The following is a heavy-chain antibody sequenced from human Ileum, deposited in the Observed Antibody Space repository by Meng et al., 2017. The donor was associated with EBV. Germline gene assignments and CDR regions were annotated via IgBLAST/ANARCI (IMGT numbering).Heavy chain of an antibody. J-gene: IGHJ4*02. CDR1: VCSTSGNY. Sequence: QVQLQESGPGRVKPSGTPSLTCDGSVCSTSGNYWSWIRQSPVKGLEWIGFFYEGTTNYNPSLKSRVTIAAGPANNQISLRLSSVTSADTAVYYCAKGGQWDPLDSWGRGILVTVSS. V-gene: IGHV4-59*07. CDR2: FYEGTT. D-gene: IGHD1-26*01. CDR3: AKGGQWDPLDS.